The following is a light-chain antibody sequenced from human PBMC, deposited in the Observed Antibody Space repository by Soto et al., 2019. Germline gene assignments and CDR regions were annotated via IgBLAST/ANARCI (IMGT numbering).Light chain of an antibody. CDR1: QSLLHSNGYNY. Sequence: DIVMTQSPLSLPVTPGEPASISCRSSQSLLHSNGYNYLDWYLQKPGQSPQLLIYLGSNRASGVPDRFRASGSGTDFTPKISRVEAEDVRVYYCMQALQTPRTLGQGTNVDIK. CDR3: MQALQTPRT. CDR2: LGS. V-gene: IGKV2-28*01. J-gene: IGKJ1*01.